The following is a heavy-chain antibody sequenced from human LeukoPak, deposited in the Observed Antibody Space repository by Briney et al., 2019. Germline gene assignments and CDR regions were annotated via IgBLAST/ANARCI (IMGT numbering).Heavy chain of an antibody. D-gene: IGHD6-19*01. Sequence: PGGSLRLSCAASGFTFSSYSMKWVRQAPGKGLEWVSSISSSSSYIYYADSVKGRFTISRDNAKNSLYLQMNSLRAEDTAVYYCARDDGSGWSVDYWGQGTLVTVSS. V-gene: IGHV3-21*01. CDR3: ARDDGSGWSVDY. J-gene: IGHJ4*02. CDR1: GFTFSSYS. CDR2: ISSSSSYI.